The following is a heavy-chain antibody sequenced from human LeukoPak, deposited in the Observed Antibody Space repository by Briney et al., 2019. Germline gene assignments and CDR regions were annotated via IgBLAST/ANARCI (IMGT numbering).Heavy chain of an antibody. Sequence: SETLSLTCGVSGQSMENYYWSWIRQPPGNGLEWLGYISDSGRTHYNPSLKSRVTMSVDTSKNQFFLKLSSVTAADTAVYYCARGRYYYDSSGYYLFDYWGQGTLVTVSS. J-gene: IGHJ4*02. CDR3: ARGRYYYDSSGYYLFDY. V-gene: IGHV4-59*12. CDR2: ISDSGRT. CDR1: GQSMENYY. D-gene: IGHD3-22*01.